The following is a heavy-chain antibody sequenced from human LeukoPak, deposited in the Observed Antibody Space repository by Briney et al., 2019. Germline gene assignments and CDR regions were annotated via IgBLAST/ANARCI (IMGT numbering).Heavy chain of an antibody. CDR2: TAGSGISK. Sequence: GGSLRLSCAASGFTFNSYTMNWVRQAPGRGLEWASSTAGSGISKDYADSVKGRFTISKDKSKNTLYLQMDNLRAEDTGVYFCARLPTFYYDSSGYNYDYWGQGTLVTVSS. D-gene: IGHD3-22*01. J-gene: IGHJ4*02. CDR1: GFTFNSYT. V-gene: IGHV3-23*01. CDR3: ARLPTFYYDSSGYNYDY.